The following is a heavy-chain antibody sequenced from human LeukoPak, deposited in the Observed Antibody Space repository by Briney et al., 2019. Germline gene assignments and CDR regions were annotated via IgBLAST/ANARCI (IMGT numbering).Heavy chain of an antibody. V-gene: IGHV3-23*01. CDR3: AKDVGKWESLHFFDY. J-gene: IGHJ4*02. D-gene: IGHD1-26*01. CDR1: GFTFSSYA. Sequence: PGGSLRLSCEASGFTFSSYAIRWVRQAPGTGLEWVSSIPGSGGATYYADSVTGRFTISRDNSRNTLYLQMNSLRGDDTAVYYCAKDVGKWESLHFFDYWGQGTLVTVSS. CDR2: IPGSGGAT.